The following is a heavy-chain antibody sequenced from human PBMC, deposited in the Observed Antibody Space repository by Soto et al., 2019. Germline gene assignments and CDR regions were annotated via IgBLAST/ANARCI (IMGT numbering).Heavy chain of an antibody. D-gene: IGHD2-15*01. J-gene: IGHJ4*02. Sequence: SVKVSCKASGGTFSSYAISWVRQAPGQGLEWMGGIIPIFGTANYAQKFQGRVTITADESTSTAYMELSSLRSEDTAVYYCARESRYCSGGSCSGYTFDYWGQG. CDR1: GGTFSSYA. CDR2: IIPIFGTA. CDR3: ARESRYCSGGSCSGYTFDY. V-gene: IGHV1-69*13.